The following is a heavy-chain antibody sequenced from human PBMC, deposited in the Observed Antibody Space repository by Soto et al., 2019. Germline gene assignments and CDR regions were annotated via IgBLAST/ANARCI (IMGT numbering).Heavy chain of an antibody. D-gene: IGHD2-15*01. CDR2: ISTSSRAI. J-gene: IGHJ6*03. CDR1: GFTFSSYD. V-gene: IGHV3-48*02. Sequence: EVQLVESGGGLVQPGGSLRLSCAASGFTFSSYDMNWVRQAPGKGLEWISNISTSSRAIHYADSVKGRFTISRDNVKNSLYLQMNSLRDEDTAVYYCARDRGYCNGGSCYYMDVWGKGTTGTVSS. CDR3: ARDRGYCNGGSCYYMDV.